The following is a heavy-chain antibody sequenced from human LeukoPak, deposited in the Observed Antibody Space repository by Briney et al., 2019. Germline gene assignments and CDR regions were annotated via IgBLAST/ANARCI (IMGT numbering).Heavy chain of an antibody. J-gene: IGHJ4*02. Sequence: GGSLRLSCAASGLTVNTNYMSWVRQAPGKGLEWVSVIYSGGGTYYADSVKGRFTISRDNYKNTLYLQMNSLRAEDTAVYYCARSNGDWFPLEYWGRGTLVTVSS. V-gene: IGHV3-53*01. CDR3: ARSNGDWFPLEY. CDR2: IYSGGGT. D-gene: IGHD3-9*01. CDR1: GLTVNTNY.